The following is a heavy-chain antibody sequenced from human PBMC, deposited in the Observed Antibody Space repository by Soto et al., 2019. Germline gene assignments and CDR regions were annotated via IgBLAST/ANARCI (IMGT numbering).Heavy chain of an antibody. CDR1: GGTFSSYA. D-gene: IGHD4-4*01. Sequence: SVKVSCKASGGTFSSYAISWVRQGAGQGLEWMGGIIPIFGTANYAQKFQGRVTITADESTSTAYMELSSLRSEDTAVYYCARGSTVTRFYFYYGMDVWGQGTTVTVSS. CDR2: IIPIFGTA. V-gene: IGHV1-69*13. J-gene: IGHJ6*02. CDR3: ARGSTVTRFYFYYGMDV.